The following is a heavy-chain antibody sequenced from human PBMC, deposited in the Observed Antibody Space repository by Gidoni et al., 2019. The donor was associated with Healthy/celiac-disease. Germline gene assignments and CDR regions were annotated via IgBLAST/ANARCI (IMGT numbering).Heavy chain of an antibody. Sequence: QVQLQQWGAGLLKPSETLSLTCAVYGGSFSGYYWSWIRQPPGKGLEWIGEINHSGSTNYNPSLKSRVTISVDTSKNQFSLKLSSVTAADTAVYYCAGLRFLYYLDYWGQGTLVTVSS. CDR1: GGSFSGYY. J-gene: IGHJ4*02. D-gene: IGHD3-3*01. CDR3: AGLRFLYYLDY. CDR2: INHSGST. V-gene: IGHV4-34*01.